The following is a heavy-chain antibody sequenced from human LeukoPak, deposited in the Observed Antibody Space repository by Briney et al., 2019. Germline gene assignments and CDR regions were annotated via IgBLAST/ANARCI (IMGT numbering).Heavy chain of an antibody. CDR1: GFTFSSYW. J-gene: IGHJ6*02. Sequence: GGSLRLSCAASGFTFSSYWMSWVRQAPGKGLEWVAHIKQDGSEKNYVDSVKGRFTISRDNAKNSLYLQMNSLRAEDTAVYYCARDYPGGTWSGPGPMDVWGQGTTVTVSS. V-gene: IGHV3-7*03. CDR2: IKQDGSEK. CDR3: ARDYPGGTWSGPGPMDV. D-gene: IGHD3-3*01.